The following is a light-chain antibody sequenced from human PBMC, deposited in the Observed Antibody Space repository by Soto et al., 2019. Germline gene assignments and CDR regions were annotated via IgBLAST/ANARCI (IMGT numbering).Light chain of an antibody. V-gene: IGKV1-5*03. CDR3: QHYNSYSEA. J-gene: IGKJ1*01. Sequence: NQMTQSPSSLYASVGDGDIITCRASQTISSWLAWYQQKPGKAPLLLIYKASTLKSGVPSRFSGSGSGTEFTLTISSLQPDDFATYYCQHYNSYSEAFGQGTKVDIK. CDR2: KAS. CDR1: QTISSW.